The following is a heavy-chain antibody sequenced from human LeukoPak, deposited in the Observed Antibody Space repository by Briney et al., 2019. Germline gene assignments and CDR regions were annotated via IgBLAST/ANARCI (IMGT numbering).Heavy chain of an antibody. J-gene: IGHJ5*02. Sequence: ASVKVSCKASGYTFTSYGISWVRQAPGQRLEWMGWISAYNGNTNYAQKLQGRVTMTTDTSTSTAYMELRSLRSDDTAVYYCARGGYCSSTSCYGRFDPWGQGTLVTVSS. CDR3: ARGGYCSSTSCYGRFDP. V-gene: IGHV1-18*04. D-gene: IGHD2-2*01. CDR2: ISAYNGNT. CDR1: GYTFTSYG.